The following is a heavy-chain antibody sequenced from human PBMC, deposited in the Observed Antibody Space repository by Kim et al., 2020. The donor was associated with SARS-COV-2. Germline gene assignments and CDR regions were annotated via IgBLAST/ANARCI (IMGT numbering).Heavy chain of an antibody. Sequence: GGSLRLSCAASGFTFSDPYMDWVRQAPGKGLEWVGRSRNKAYSYSTEYAASVKGRFTISRDDSENSLYLQMNNLKIEDTAVYYCVRGRGSGAPGYFQHWGQGTLVIVSS. V-gene: IGHV3-72*01. CDR3: VRGRGSGAPGYFQH. CDR2: SRNKAYSYST. D-gene: IGHD2-15*01. J-gene: IGHJ1*01. CDR1: GFTFSDPY.